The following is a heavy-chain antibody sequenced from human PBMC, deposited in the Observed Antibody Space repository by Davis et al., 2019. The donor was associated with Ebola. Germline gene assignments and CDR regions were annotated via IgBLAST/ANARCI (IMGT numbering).Heavy chain of an antibody. D-gene: IGHD6-13*01. CDR3: ARYNGHDSNWYYFDS. J-gene: IGHJ4*02. Sequence: MPSETLSLTCSVSGVSISSGAYCWSWIRQHPGRGLEYIGYIYYSGTTYYNPSLKSRVTISIDTSKKHYSLELTSVTAADTAVYYCARYNGHDSNWYYFDSWGQGTLVTVSS. CDR1: GVSISSGAYC. CDR2: IYYSGTT. V-gene: IGHV4-30-4*01.